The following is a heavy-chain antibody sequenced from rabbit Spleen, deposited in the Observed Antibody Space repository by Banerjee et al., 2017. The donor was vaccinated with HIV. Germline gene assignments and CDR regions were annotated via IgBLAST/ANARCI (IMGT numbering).Heavy chain of an antibody. J-gene: IGHJ6*01. Sequence: QEQLEESGGGLVTPGGTLTLTCTASGFTISAYHVGWVRQAPGKGLQWIARIDSGSSGFTYFATWAKGRFTISKTSSTTGTLQVTRLTAADTATYFCARDTSSSFSSYGMDLWGPGTLVTVS. V-gene: IGHV1S45*01. CDR1: GFTISAYHV. CDR3: ARDTSSSFSSYGMDL. D-gene: IGHD1-1*01. CDR2: IDSGSSGFT.